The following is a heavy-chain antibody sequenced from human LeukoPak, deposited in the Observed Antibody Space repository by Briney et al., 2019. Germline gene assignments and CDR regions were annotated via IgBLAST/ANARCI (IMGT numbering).Heavy chain of an antibody. CDR2: ISNSGST. Sequence: PSETLSLTCAVSGGSVNRGTFFWTWIRQPPGKGLEWIGYISNSGSTNYNPSLKSRVTISSDTSKTQFSPRLTSVTAADTAVYYRARSPSGYRFDSWGQGTLVTVSS. CDR3: ARSPSGYRFDS. D-gene: IGHD3-22*01. CDR1: GGSVNRGTFF. J-gene: IGHJ4*02. V-gene: IGHV4-61*01.